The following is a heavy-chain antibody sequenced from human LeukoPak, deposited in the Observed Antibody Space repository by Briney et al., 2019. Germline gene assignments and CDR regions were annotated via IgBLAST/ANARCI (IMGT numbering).Heavy chain of an antibody. CDR2: ISSSSSYI. J-gene: IGHJ3*02. V-gene: IGHV3-21*01. Sequence: GGSLRLSCAASGFTFSSYSMNWVRQAPGKGLEWVSSISSSSSYIYYADSVKGRFTISRDNAKNSLYLQMNSLRAEDTAVYYCARGAGAHDAFDIWGQGTVVTVSS. CDR3: ARGAGAHDAFDI. CDR1: GFTFSSYS. D-gene: IGHD6-13*01.